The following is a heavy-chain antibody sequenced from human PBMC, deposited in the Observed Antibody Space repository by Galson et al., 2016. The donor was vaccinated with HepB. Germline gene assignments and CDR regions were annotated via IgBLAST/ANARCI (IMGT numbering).Heavy chain of an antibody. D-gene: IGHD1-26*01. CDR3: AKSLIVGPTMNWYFDL. CDR1: GFTFSKYG. V-gene: IGHV3-23*01. J-gene: IGHJ2*01. CDR2: IGGSGGST. Sequence: SLRLSCAASGFTFSKYGMHWVRQAPGKGLEWVSGIGGSGGSTYYADSVKGRFTISRDNSKNTLYLQMNSLRAEDTAVYYCAKSLIVGPTMNWYFDLWGRGTLVTVSS.